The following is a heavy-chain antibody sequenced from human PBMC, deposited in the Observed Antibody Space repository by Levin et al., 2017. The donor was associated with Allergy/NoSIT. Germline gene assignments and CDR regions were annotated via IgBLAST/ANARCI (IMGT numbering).Heavy chain of an antibody. CDR2: IYYDDTT. CDR1: GFTVSNNY. V-gene: IGHV3-66*01. Sequence: GGSLRLSCAASGFTVSNNYMTWVCQAPGKGLEWVSIIYYDDTTNYADSVKDRFIISRDTSKDTVYLQMNTLRAEDTAVYYCARVPPADYWGQGILVTVSS. J-gene: IGHJ4*02. CDR3: ARVPPADY.